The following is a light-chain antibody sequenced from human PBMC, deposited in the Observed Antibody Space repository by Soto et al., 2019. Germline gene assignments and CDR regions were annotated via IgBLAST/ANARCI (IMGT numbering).Light chain of an antibody. V-gene: IGKV1-16*01. CDR2: AAS. Sequence: DIQMTQSPSTLSGSVGDRVTITCRASQGISSYLAWYQQKPGKAPKLLIYAASSLQSGVPSRFSGSGSGTDFTLTISSLQPDDFATYYCQQYNSYSFGQGTKVDIK. J-gene: IGKJ1*01. CDR3: QQYNSYS. CDR1: QGISSY.